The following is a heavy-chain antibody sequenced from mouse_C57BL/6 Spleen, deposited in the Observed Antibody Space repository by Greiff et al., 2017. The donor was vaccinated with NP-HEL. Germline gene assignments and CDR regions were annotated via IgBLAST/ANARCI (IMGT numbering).Heavy chain of an antibody. Sequence: QVQLQQPGAELVKPGASVKLSCKASGYTFTSYWMHWVKQRPGQGLEWIGMIHPNSGSTNYNEKFKSKATLTVDKSSSTAYMQLVSLTSEDSAVYYCARDDYDEAWFAYWGQGTLVTVSA. CDR1: GYTFTSYW. V-gene: IGHV1-64*01. CDR2: IHPNSGST. J-gene: IGHJ3*01. D-gene: IGHD2-4*01. CDR3: ARDDYDEAWFAY.